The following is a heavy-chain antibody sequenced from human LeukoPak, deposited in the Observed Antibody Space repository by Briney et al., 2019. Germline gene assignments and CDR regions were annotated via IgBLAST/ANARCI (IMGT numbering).Heavy chain of an antibody. CDR3: AKSNAIAQYYYDSSGDDGVSWFDP. V-gene: IGHV3-30-3*02. Sequence: GGSLRLSCAASGFTFSSYAMHWVRQAPGKGLEWVAVISYDGSNKYYADSVKGRFTISRDNSKNTLYLQMNSLRAEDTAVYYCAKSNAIAQYYYDSSGDDGVSWFDPWGQGTLVTVSS. CDR2: ISYDGSNK. D-gene: IGHD3-22*01. CDR1: GFTFSSYA. J-gene: IGHJ5*02.